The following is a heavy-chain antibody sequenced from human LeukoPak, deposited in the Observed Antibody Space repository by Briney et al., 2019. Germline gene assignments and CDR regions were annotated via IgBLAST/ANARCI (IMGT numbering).Heavy chain of an antibody. D-gene: IGHD1-1*01. V-gene: IGHV4-34*01. Sequence: SETLSLTCAVYGVSFSGYYWSWIRQPPGKGLEWIGYIYHSGSTYYNPSLKSRVTISVDRSKNQFSLKLSSVTAADTAVYYCARVRLGRRAFDYWGQGTLVTVSS. J-gene: IGHJ4*02. CDR3: ARVRLGRRAFDY. CDR2: IYHSGST. CDR1: GVSFSGYY.